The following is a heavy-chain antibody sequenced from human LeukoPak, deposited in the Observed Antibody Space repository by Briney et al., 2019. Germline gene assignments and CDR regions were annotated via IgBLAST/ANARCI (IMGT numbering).Heavy chain of an antibody. CDR3: ARLVGATAYYYYRMDV. D-gene: IGHD1-26*01. CDR2: ISGSSSTI. CDR1: EFTFSSYS. V-gene: IGHV3-48*04. Sequence: GGSLRLSCAASEFTFSSYSTNWVRQAPGKGLEWVSYISGSSSTIYYADSVKGRFTISRDNAKNSLYLQMNSLRAEDKAVYYCARLVGATAYYYYRMDVWGQGTTVTVSS. J-gene: IGHJ6*02.